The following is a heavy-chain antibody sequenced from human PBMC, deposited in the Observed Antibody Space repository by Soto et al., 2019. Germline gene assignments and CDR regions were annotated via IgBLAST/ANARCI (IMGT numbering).Heavy chain of an antibody. CDR3: VRDSGWRHRI. CDR1: GFTFSSNG. CDR2: INGGCDAT. V-gene: IGHV3-23*01. Sequence: EVQLLESGGGLVQPGGSLRLSCVASGFTFSSNGMSWVRQAPGKGLEWVSGINGGCDATYFADSVKGRFTISRDNSKSTLSLQMNSLRDEDTAIYFCVRDSGWRHRIWGQGTLVTVSS. J-gene: IGHJ4*02. D-gene: IGHD2-21*02.